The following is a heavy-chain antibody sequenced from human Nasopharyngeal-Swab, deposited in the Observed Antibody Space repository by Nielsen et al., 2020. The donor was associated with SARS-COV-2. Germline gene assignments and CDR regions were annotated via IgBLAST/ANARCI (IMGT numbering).Heavy chain of an antibody. CDR3: ARDRGYSYGDPLSYFDY. J-gene: IGHJ4*02. Sequence: RGTGAGWIGYIYYSGSTYYNPSLKSRVTISVDTSKNQFSLKLSSVTAADTAVYYCARDRGYSYGDPLSYFDYWGQGTLVTVSS. CDR2: IYYSGST. V-gene: IGHV4-31*02. D-gene: IGHD5-18*01.